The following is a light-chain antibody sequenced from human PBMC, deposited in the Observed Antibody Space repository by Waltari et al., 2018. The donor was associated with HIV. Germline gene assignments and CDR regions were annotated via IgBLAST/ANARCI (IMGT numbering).Light chain of an antibody. CDR3: QQYGNGLT. CDR1: QSVSSSY. CDR2: GAS. J-gene: IGKJ4*01. Sequence: EIVLTQSPGTLSLSPGERATLSCRASQSVSSSYLAWYQQKPGQAPRLLIYGASSRATGIPDRFSGSGSGTDFTLTISRLEPEDFAVYYCQQYGNGLTFGGGTKVEIK. V-gene: IGKV3-20*01.